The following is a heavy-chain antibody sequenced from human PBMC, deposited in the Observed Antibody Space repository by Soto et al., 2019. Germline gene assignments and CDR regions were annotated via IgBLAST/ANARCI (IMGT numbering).Heavy chain of an antibody. D-gene: IGHD3-10*01. J-gene: IGHJ4*02. CDR2: ISFSGGST. CDR1: AFTCSGYA. CDR3: AGDLRDQPRICDS. Sequence: EVQLLESGGGLVQPGGSLRLSCADSAFTCSGYAMGWVRQAPGKGLEWVSGISFSGGSTYYADSVKGRLTISRDNSKNTLYLQMNSLRAEDTTVYYCAGDLRDQPRICDSWGQGTLVTVSS. V-gene: IGHV3-23*01.